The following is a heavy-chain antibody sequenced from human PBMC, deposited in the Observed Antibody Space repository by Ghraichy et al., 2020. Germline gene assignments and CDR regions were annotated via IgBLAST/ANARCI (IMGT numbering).Heavy chain of an antibody. V-gene: IGHV3-7*02. J-gene: IGHJ4*02. Sequence: GGSLRLSCAASGITLSSYWMSWVRQAPGKGLEWVANINQDGSERNYVGSLKGRLTISRDNAKNSLYLQMSALPAEDTAVYYCASHNDWKFDDWGQGALVTVSS. CDR1: GITLSSYW. D-gene: IGHD1-1*01. CDR3: ASHNDWKFDD. CDR2: INQDGSER.